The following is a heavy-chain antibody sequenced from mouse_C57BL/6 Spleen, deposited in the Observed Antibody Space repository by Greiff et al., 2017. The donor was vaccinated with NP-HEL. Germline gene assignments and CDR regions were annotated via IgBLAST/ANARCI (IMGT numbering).Heavy chain of an antibody. CDR1: GYSITSGYY. CDR3: ARRGYYGDY. V-gene: IGHV3-6*01. D-gene: IGHD1-1*01. CDR2: ISYDGSN. Sequence: EVQRVESGPGLVKPSQSLSLTCSVTGYSITSGYYWNWIRQFPGNKLEWMGYISYDGSNNYNPSLKNRISITRDTSKNQFFLKLNSVTTEDTATYYCARRGYYGDYWGQGTTLTVSS. J-gene: IGHJ2*01.